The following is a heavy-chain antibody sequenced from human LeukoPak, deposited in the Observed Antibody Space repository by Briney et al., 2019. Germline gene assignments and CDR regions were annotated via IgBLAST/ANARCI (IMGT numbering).Heavy chain of an antibody. CDR1: GFTFSGYD. Sequence: GGSLRLSCAASGFTFSGYDMSWVRQAPGKGLEWVSYTSSSSSTIYYADSVKSRFTISRDDAKNSLYLQMNSLRAEDTAVYYCARLRYYGMDVWGQGTTVTVSS. J-gene: IGHJ6*02. V-gene: IGHV3-48*04. CDR2: TSSSSSTI. CDR3: ARLRYYGMDV.